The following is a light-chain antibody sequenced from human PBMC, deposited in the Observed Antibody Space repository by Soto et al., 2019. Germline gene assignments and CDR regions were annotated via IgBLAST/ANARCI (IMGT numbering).Light chain of an antibody. V-gene: IGKV1-39*01. J-gene: IGKJ1*01. CDR3: LQSYLTPRT. CDR2: AAS. Sequence: DLQMTQSPSSLSVSVGDRVTITCRASQSISSYLNWYQQKPGKAPKLLIYAASSLQSGVPSRFSGSGSGTDFTLTISSLQPEDFAAYYCLQSYLTPRTFGQGTKVEIK. CDR1: QSISSY.